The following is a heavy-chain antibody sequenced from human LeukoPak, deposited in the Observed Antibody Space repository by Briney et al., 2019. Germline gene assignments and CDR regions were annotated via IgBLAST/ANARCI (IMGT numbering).Heavy chain of an antibody. J-gene: IGHJ4*02. V-gene: IGHV3-74*01. CDR2: INSDGSLT. CDR1: GFTFSNYG. CDR3: ARESCSGSSCYYDY. Sequence: GGSLRLSCAASGFTFSNYGMHWVRQAPGKGLVRVSHINSDGSLTSYADSVKGRFTISRDNAKNTLYLQIYSLRAEDMAVYYCARESCSGSSCYYDYWGQGTLVTVSS. D-gene: IGHD2-15*01.